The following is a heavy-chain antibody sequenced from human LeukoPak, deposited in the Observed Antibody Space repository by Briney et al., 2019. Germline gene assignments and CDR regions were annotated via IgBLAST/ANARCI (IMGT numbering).Heavy chain of an antibody. CDR2: INHSGST. V-gene: IGHV4-34*01. Sequence: SETLSLTCAVYGGSFSGYYWSWIRQPPGKGLEWIGEINHSGSTNYNPSLKSGVTISVDTSKNQFSLKLSSVTAADTAVYYCASFSSVGSYYWFDPWGQGTLVTVSS. CDR1: GGSFSGYY. D-gene: IGHD1-26*01. J-gene: IGHJ5*02. CDR3: ASFSSVGSYYWFDP.